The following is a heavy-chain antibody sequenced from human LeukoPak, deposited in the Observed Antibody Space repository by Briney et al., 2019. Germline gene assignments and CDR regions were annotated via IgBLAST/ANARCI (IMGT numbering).Heavy chain of an antibody. Sequence: PGGSLRLSCAASGFAFSSYAMSWVRQAPGKGLEWVSAISGSGGSTYYADSVKGRFTISRDNSKNTLYLQMNSLRAEDTAVYYCAKDVGGVRGYCSSTSCYVYWGQGTLVTVSS. D-gene: IGHD2-2*01. V-gene: IGHV3-23*01. CDR2: ISGSGGST. CDR1: GFAFSSYA. CDR3: AKDVGGVRGYCSSTSCYVY. J-gene: IGHJ4*02.